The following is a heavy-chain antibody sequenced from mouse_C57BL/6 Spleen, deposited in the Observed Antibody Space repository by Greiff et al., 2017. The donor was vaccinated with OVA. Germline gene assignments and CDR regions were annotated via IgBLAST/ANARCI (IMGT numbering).Heavy chain of an antibody. Sequence: EVRVVESVAELVRPGASVKLSCTASGFNIKTTYMHWVKQRPAQGLEWIGRIDPANGNTNYATKFQGKANITADTSSNTAYLQLSSVTSEDTAIDYCALYGSSSPFDYWGQGTTLTVSS. V-gene: IGHV14-3*01. CDR1: GFNIKTTY. CDR2: IDPANGNT. CDR3: ALYGSSSPFDY. D-gene: IGHD1-1*01. J-gene: IGHJ2*01.